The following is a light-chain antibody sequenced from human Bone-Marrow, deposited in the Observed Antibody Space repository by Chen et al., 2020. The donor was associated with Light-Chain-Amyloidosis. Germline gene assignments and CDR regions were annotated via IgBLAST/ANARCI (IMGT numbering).Light chain of an antibody. V-gene: IGLV2-8*01. CDR3: SAYAGNNDVV. Sequence: QSALTQPPSASGSPGQPVTISCSGTVSDIGGYDYVSWYHQQPGRAPKLILYEVTKRPSGVPRRFSASKSGSTASLTVSGLQAEDEGDYYCSAYAGNNDVVFGGGTKLTV. CDR1: VSDIGGYDY. CDR2: EVT. J-gene: IGLJ2*01.